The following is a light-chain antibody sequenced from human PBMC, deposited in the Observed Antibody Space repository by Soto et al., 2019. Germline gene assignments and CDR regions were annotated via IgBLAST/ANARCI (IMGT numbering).Light chain of an antibody. CDR1: QSVSSH. J-gene: IGKJ2*01. Sequence: EIVLTQSPATLSLSPGERVTLSCRASQSVSSHLAWYQQQPGQAPRLLIYDASNRATGIPARFSGSGSGTDFTLTISRLEPEDFAVYYCQQRSNDMYTFGQGTKLEIK. CDR2: DAS. V-gene: IGKV3-11*01. CDR3: QQRSNDMYT.